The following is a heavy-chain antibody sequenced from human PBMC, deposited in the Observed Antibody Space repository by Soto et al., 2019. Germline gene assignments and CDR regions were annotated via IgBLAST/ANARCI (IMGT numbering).Heavy chain of an antibody. CDR3: AKDPDGLATLDY. V-gene: IGHV3-30*18. J-gene: IGHJ4*02. CDR2: ISYDGSNK. Sequence: QVQLVESGGGVVQPGRSLRLSCAASGFTFSSYGMHWVRQAPGKGLEWVAVISYDGSNKYYADSVKGRFTISRDNSKNTLYLQRNSLRAEDTAVYYCAKDPDGLATLDYWGQGTLVTVSS. D-gene: IGHD3-9*01. CDR1: GFTFSSYG.